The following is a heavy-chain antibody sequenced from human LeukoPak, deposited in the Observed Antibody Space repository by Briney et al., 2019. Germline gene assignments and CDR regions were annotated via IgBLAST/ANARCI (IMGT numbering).Heavy chain of an antibody. CDR1: GFTFSSYC. V-gene: IGHV3-7*01. Sequence: GGSLRLSCAASGFTFSSYCMSWVRQAPGKGLEWVGNIKDDGSKKYYVDSVKGRFTFSRDNAKNSLYLQMNSPRAEDTAVYYCARDRKSSGKDYWGRGTLVTVSS. J-gene: IGHJ4*02. CDR3: ARDRKSSGKDY. D-gene: IGHD6-19*01. CDR2: IKDDGSKK.